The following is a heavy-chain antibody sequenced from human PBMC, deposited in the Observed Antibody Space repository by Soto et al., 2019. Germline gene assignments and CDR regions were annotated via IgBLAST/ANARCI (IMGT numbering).Heavy chain of an antibody. Sequence: ASVKVCCNASGYTFTSYGISWVRQAPGQGLEWMGWISAYNGNTNYAQKLQGRVTMTTDTSTSTAYMELRSLRSDDTAVYYCARHYAYYVAHFGYWGKVTLVPVSS. J-gene: IGHJ4*02. D-gene: IGHD4-17*01. CDR1: GYTFTSYG. V-gene: IGHV1-18*04. CDR2: ISAYNGNT. CDR3: ARHYAYYVAHFGY.